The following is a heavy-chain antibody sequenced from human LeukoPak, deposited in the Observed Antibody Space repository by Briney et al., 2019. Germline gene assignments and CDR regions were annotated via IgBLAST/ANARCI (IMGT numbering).Heavy chain of an antibody. Sequence: PGGSLRLSCAGSGVTFSTYWMTRVRQAPGEGRGWVANIKPDGSEKAYVDSVKGRFTISRDNAKNSLYLQMNSLRVEDTAVYYCARDDYGWGSHPYWGQGTLVTVSS. V-gene: IGHV3-7*04. D-gene: IGHD3-10*01. CDR1: GVTFSTYW. CDR3: ARDDYGWGSHPY. J-gene: IGHJ4*02. CDR2: IKPDGSEK.